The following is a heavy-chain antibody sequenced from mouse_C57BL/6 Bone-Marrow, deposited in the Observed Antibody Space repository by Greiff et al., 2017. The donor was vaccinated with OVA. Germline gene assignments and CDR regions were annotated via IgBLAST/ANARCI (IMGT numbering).Heavy chain of an antibody. CDR1: GFSLTSYG. Sequence: VQLQQSGPGLVQPSQSLSITCTVSGFSLTSYGVHWVRKSPGKGLEWLGVIWSGGSTDYNAAFISRLSISKDNSKSQVFFKMNSLQADDTAIYYCARNLDYGSSRYWYFDVWGTGTTVTVSS. V-gene: IGHV2-2*01. CDR3: ARNLDYGSSRYWYFDV. D-gene: IGHD1-1*01. J-gene: IGHJ1*03. CDR2: IWSGGST.